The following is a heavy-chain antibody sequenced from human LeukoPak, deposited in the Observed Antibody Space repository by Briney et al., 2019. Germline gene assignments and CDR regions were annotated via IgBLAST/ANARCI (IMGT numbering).Heavy chain of an antibody. Sequence: ASVKVSCKASGYSFTSYYMHWVRQAPGQGLEWMGIINPSGDSTSYAQKFQGRVTMTRDMSTSTVYMELSSLRSEDTAVYYCARDLRYDFWSGHADYWGQGTLVTVSS. CDR1: GYSFTSYY. J-gene: IGHJ4*02. CDR3: ARDLRYDFWSGHADY. V-gene: IGHV1-46*01. CDR2: INPSGDST. D-gene: IGHD3-3*01.